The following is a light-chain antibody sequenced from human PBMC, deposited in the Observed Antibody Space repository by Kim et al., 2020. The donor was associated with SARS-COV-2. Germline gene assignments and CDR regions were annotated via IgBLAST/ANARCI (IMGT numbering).Light chain of an antibody. Sequence: PEQTATISRSGDKLVDKNACWYQQKPGQSPVVVIYQYTKRSSGIPERFSGSNSGNTATLTIRGTQARDEADYYCQAWDSSTVVFGGGTKVTVL. CDR3: QAWDSSTVV. CDR1: KLVDKN. J-gene: IGLJ2*01. CDR2: QYT. V-gene: IGLV3-1*01.